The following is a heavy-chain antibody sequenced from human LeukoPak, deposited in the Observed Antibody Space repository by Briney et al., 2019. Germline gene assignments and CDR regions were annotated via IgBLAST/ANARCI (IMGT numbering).Heavy chain of an antibody. Sequence: SETLSLTCTVSGGSISSSNWWSWVRQPPGKGLEWIGEIYHSGSTNYNPSLKSRVTISVDKSKNQFSLKLSSVTAADTAVYYCARDGGSGGSCYNDCWGQGTLVTVSS. V-gene: IGHV4-4*02. CDR2: IYHSGST. CDR3: ARDGGSGGSCYNDC. J-gene: IGHJ4*02. CDR1: GGSISSSNW. D-gene: IGHD2-15*01.